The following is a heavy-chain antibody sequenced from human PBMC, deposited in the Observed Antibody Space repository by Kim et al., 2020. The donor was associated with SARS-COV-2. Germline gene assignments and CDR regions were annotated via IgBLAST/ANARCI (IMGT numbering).Heavy chain of an antibody. CDR1: GFTFTNYW. CDR3: TRGYGSETNY. D-gene: IGHD3-10*01. CDR2: VYADGSSS. V-gene: IGHV3-74*01. Sequence: GGSLRLSCAASGFTFTNYWMHWVRQAPGKGLMWVSYVYADGSSSGYADSVKGRFTISRDNAKNTLYLLMNSLRVEDTAVYYCTRGYGSETNYWGQGSLV. J-gene: IGHJ4*02.